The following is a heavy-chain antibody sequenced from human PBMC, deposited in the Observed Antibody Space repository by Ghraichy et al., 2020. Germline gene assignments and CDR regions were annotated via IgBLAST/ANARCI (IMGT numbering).Heavy chain of an antibody. J-gene: IGHJ5*02. D-gene: IGHD3-10*01. CDR1: GFTFSSYG. Sequence: GALRLSCAASGFTFSSYGMNWVRQAPGKGLEWVAVIWYDGSNKYYADSVKGRFTISRDNSKNTLYLQMNSLRDEDTAVYYCARDQARYYGSGPFDPLGQGNLV. V-gene: IGHV3-33*01. CDR3: ARDQARYYGSGPFDP. CDR2: IWYDGSNK.